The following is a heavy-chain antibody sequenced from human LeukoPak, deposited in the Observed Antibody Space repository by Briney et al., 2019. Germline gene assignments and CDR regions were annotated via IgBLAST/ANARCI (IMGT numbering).Heavy chain of an antibody. CDR3: ARGRGGGYSYGFGYYFDY. J-gene: IGHJ4*02. Sequence: GGSLRLSFAVSGFPFDYFWMSWVRPAPGKGLEFVAKINQDGSEKYYVESVKGRFTISRNNAKNSLYLQMNSLRAEDTAVYYCARGRGGGYSYGFGYYFDYWGQGTLVTVSS. CDR2: INQDGSEK. CDR1: GFPFDYFW. V-gene: IGHV3-7*03. D-gene: IGHD5-18*01.